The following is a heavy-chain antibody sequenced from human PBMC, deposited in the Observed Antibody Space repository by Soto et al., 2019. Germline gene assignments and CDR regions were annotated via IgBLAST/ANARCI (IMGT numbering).Heavy chain of an antibody. CDR3: ARQPCSGGSCYPVSNWFDP. J-gene: IGHJ5*02. CDR1: GGSISSSSYY. V-gene: IGHV4-39*01. D-gene: IGHD2-15*01. Sequence: LSLSCTVSGGSISSSSYYWGWIRQPPGKGLEWIGSIYYSGSTYYNPSLKSRVTISVDTSKNQFSLKLSSVTAADTAVYYCARQPCSGGSCYPVSNWFDPWGQGXLVTVSS. CDR2: IYYSGST.